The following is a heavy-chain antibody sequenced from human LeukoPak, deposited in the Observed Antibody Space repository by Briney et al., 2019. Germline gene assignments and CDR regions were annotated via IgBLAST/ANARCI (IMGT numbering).Heavy chain of an antibody. CDR1: GFTFSSYA. CDR2: ISASGGTT. Sequence: GGSLRLSCAASGFTFSSYALSWVRQAPGKGLEWVSSISASGGTTYYADSVKGRFTISRDNSKNTLYLQMLSLRAEDSAIYYCAKDPREYCSSTSCPNWFDPWGQGTLVTVSS. V-gene: IGHV3-23*01. D-gene: IGHD2-2*01. J-gene: IGHJ5*02. CDR3: AKDPREYCSSTSCPNWFDP.